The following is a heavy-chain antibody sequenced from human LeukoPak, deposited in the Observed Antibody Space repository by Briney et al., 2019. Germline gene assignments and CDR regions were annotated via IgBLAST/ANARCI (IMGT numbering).Heavy chain of an antibody. V-gene: IGHV3-53*01. CDR3: ARDSSGPAF. CDR1: GFTVSNTY. J-gene: IGHJ4*02. Sequence: PGGSLRLSCAASGFTVSNTYMSWVRQAPGKGLEWVSAIYAGGGTFYSESVKGRFTISRDSSKNTLYLQMNSLRADDTAVYYCARDSSGPAFWGQGTLVTVSS. CDR2: IYAGGGT. D-gene: IGHD6-19*01.